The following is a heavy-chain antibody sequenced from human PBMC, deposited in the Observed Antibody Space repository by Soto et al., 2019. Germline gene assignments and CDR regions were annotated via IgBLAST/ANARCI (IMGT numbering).Heavy chain of an antibody. CDR2: IIPIFGTA. J-gene: IGHJ4*02. V-gene: IGHV1-69*05. CDR1: GGTFSSYA. D-gene: IGHD2-15*01. Sequence: GASVKVSCKASGGTFSSYAISWVRQAPGQGLEWMGGIIPIFGTANYAQKFQGRVTLTSDTSTTTVYMELSSLRSDDTAVYYCARGQFLGYCSGVSCAYRSYFDYWGQGTQVTVSS. CDR3: ARGQFLGYCSGVSCAYRSYFDY.